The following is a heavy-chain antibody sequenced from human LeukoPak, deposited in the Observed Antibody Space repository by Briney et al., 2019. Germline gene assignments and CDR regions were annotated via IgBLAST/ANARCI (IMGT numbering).Heavy chain of an antibody. V-gene: IGHV4-59*08. D-gene: IGHD6-19*01. Sequence: SGTLSLTCTVSGGSLSPYYWSWIRQPPGKGLEWIGYIFHTGSGSTSHNPSLKSRVTISVDTSKNQFSLNLNSVTAADTAVYYCARHAVYAGSGCAFDYWGQGTLVTVSS. CDR1: GGSLSPYY. CDR3: ARHAVYAGSGCAFDY. CDR2: IFHTGSGST. J-gene: IGHJ4*02.